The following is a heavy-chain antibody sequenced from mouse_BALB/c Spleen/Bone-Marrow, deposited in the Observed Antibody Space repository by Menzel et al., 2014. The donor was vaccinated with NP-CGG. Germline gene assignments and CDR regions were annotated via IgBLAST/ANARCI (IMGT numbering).Heavy chain of an antibody. CDR2: IWGDGST. J-gene: IGHJ4*01. CDR1: GFSLTGYG. D-gene: IGHD4-1*01. Sequence: QVQLQQSGPGLVAPSQSLSITCNVSGFSLTGYGVNWVRQPPGKGLEWLGMIWGDGSTDYNSALKSRLSISKDNSKSQVFLKMNSLQTDDTARYYCARELGHYAMDYWGQGTSVTVSS. V-gene: IGHV2-6-7*01. CDR3: ARELGHYAMDY.